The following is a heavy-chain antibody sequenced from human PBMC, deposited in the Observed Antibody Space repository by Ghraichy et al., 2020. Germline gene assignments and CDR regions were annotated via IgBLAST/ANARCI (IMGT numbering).Heavy chain of an antibody. J-gene: IGHJ4*02. CDR3: AKDRDYDYVWESYRQNYFDY. Sequence: LSLTCAASGFTFSSYAMSWVRQAPGKGLEWVSAISGSGGSTYYADSVKGRFTISRDNSKNTLYLQMNSLRAEDTAVYYCAKDRDYDYVWESYRQNYFDYWGKGTLVTVSS. V-gene: IGHV3-23*01. D-gene: IGHD3-16*02. CDR1: GFTFSSYA. CDR2: ISGSGGST.